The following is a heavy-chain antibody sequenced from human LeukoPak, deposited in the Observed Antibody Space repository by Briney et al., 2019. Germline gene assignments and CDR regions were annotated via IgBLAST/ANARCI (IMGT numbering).Heavy chain of an antibody. CDR2: IDTNSGAT. V-gene: IGHV1-2*02. D-gene: IGHD2-15*01. CDR1: GYTFTAYY. J-gene: IGHJ4*02. Sequence: ASVRVSCKASGYTFTAYYMHWVRQAPGQGLDWMGWIDTNSGATKYAQKFQGRVTITRDTSIGTAYMELGTLISDDTAVYYCASEAFCVGGSCQLHRVASWGPGTLVTVSS. CDR3: ASEAFCVGGSCQLHRVAS.